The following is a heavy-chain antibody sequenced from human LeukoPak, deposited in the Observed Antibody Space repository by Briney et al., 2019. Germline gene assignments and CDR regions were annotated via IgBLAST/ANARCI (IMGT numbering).Heavy chain of an antibody. J-gene: IGHJ6*03. D-gene: IGHD3-3*01. CDR1: GFTFSSNG. V-gene: IGHV3-30*02. CDR2: IRYDGSNK. Sequence: GGSLRLSCAASGFTFSSNGMHWVRQAPGKGLEWVAFIRYDGSNKYYADSVKGRFTISRDNSKNTLYLQMNSLRAEDTAVYYCAKGGEEYYDFWSGYSLYYMDVWGKGTTVTVSS. CDR3: AKGGEEYYDFWSGYSLYYMDV.